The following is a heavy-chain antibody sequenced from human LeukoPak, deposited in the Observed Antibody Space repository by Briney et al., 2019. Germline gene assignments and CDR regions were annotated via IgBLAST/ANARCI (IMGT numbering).Heavy chain of an antibody. Sequence: GASVKVSCKASGYTFTSYDINWVRQATGQGLEWMGWINPNSGNTGYAQKFQGRVTMTRNTSISTAYMELSSLRSEDTAVYYCARGHDLYYYYYYMDVWGKGTKVTVSS. CDR2: INPNSGNT. V-gene: IGHV1-8*01. D-gene: IGHD3-3*01. J-gene: IGHJ6*03. CDR1: GYTFTSYD. CDR3: ARGHDLYYYYYYMDV.